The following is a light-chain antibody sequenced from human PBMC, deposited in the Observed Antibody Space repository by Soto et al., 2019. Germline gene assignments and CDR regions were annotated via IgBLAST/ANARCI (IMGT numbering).Light chain of an antibody. V-gene: IGKV3-20*01. CDR1: QSVNSNY. J-gene: IGKJ4*01. CDR3: QQYASSPLLT. CDR2: AAS. Sequence: EIVLTQSPGTLSLSPGERATLSCRSSQSVNSNYLAWYQQKPGQAPRLLIYAASSRATGIPDRFSGRGSGADFTLTISRLEPEDFAVYYCQQYASSPLLTFGGGTKVDIK.